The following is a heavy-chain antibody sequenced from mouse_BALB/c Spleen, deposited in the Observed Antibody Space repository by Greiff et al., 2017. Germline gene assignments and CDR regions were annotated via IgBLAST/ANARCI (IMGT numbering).Heavy chain of an antibody. CDR3: ARSKVVMDD. CDR2: ISSGSSTI. Sequence: EVKVVESGGGLVKPGGSLKLSCAASGFAFSSYDMSWVRQTPEQRLEWVAYISSGSSTIYYADTVKGRFTISRDNPKNTLFLQMTSLRSEDTAMYYCARSKVVMDDWGQGTSVTVSS. D-gene: IGHD1-1*02. CDR1: GFAFSSYD. J-gene: IGHJ4*01. V-gene: IGHV5-12-1*01.